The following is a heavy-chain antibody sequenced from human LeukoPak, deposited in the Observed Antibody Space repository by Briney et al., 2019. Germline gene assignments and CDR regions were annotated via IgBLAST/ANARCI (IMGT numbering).Heavy chain of an antibody. J-gene: IGHJ4*02. D-gene: IGHD5-18*01. V-gene: IGHV3-30*18. CDR2: ISYDGSNK. CDR3: AKTGYSYEGVDY. CDR1: GFTFSSYG. Sequence: HPGRSLRLSCAASGFTFSSYGMHWVRQAPGKGLEWVAVISYDGSNKYYADSVKGRFTISRDNSKNTLYLQMNSLRAEDTAVYYCAKTGYSYEGVDYWGQGTLVTVSS.